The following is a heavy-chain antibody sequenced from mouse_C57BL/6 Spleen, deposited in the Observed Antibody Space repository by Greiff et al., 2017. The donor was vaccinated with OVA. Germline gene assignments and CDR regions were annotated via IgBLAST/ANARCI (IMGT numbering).Heavy chain of an antibody. V-gene: IGHV3-6*01. J-gene: IGHJ4*01. CDR2: ISYDGSN. CDR1: GYSITSCYY. Sequence: EVQLQQSGPGLVQPSPSLSLTCSVTGYSITSCYYCNLIRQFPGNKLEWMGYISYDGSNNYNPSLKNRISITRDTSKNQFFLKLNSVTTEDTATYYCAREEIRPYAMDYWGQGTSVTVSS. D-gene: IGHD5-1-1*01. CDR3: AREEIRPYAMDY.